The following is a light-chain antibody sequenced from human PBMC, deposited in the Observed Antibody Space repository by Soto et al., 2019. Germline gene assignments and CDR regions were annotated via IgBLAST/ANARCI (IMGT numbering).Light chain of an antibody. V-gene: IGKV3-15*01. CDR1: QSVSSN. CDR2: VAP. J-gene: IGKJ1*01. CDR3: QQYNNWPWT. Sequence: EIVMTQSPATLSVSPGERATLSCRASQSVSSNLARYQQKSGKVPSFLFFVAPTRATVIPARFSGIGFGPDFTFTFSSLQSKDFAFYYCQQYNNWPWTLGKGTKVDIK.